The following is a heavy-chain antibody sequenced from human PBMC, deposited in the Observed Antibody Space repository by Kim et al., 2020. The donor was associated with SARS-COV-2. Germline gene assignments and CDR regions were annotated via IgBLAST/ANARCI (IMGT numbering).Heavy chain of an antibody. J-gene: IGHJ4*02. CDR2: K. CDR3: ARVSSSSWELAS. V-gene: IGHV3-7*03. D-gene: IGHD6-13*01. Sequence: KHAVESVKGRFTISRDNTKNSLYLPMNSLRAEDTAVYYCARVSSSSWELASWGQGTLVTVSS.